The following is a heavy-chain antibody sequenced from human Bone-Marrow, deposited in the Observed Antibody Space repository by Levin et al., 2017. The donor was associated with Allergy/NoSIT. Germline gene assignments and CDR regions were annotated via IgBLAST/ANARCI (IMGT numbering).Heavy chain of an antibody. CDR1: GGSISSSTW. CDR2: IYHGGRT. J-gene: IGHJ4*02. CDR3: ARDPLDYGTNSGNY. D-gene: IGHD4-17*01. V-gene: IGHV4-4*02. Sequence: SCTVSGGSISSSTWWSWVRQSPGKGLEWIGEIYHGGRTNYNPSLKSRVSMSVDKSKSRFSLKLSSVTAADTAVYYCARDPLDYGTNSGNYWGQGTLVTVSS.